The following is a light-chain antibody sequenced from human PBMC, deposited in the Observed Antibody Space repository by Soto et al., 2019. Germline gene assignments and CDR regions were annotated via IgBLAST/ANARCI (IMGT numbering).Light chain of an antibody. CDR2: EVN. J-gene: IGLJ1*01. V-gene: IGLV2-8*01. CDR1: SSDVGGYNY. Sequence: QSALTQPPSASGSPGQSVAISCTGTSSDVGGYNYVSWYQQHPGKAPKLMIYEVNKRPSGVPDRFSGSKSGTSASLAISGLRSEDEADYYCVSWDDSLSGLVFGTGTKLTVL. CDR3: VSWDDSLSGLV.